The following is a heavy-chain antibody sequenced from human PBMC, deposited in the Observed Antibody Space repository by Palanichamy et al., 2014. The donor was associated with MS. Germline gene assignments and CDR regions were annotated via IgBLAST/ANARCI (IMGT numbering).Heavy chain of an antibody. CDR1: GGSIHNYY. J-gene: IGHJ4*02. D-gene: IGHD3-3*01. CDR3: ARVSIRFLEWLFFDF. Sequence: QVQLQESGPGLVKPSETLSLTCTVSGGSIHNYYWSWIRQPPGKGLEWIGYISYSGTTKYNASLKSRVTISLDTSKNQFSLKLKSVTAADTAVYYCARVSIRFLEWLFFDFWGRGTLVTVSS. V-gene: IGHV4-59*01. CDR2: ISYSGTT.